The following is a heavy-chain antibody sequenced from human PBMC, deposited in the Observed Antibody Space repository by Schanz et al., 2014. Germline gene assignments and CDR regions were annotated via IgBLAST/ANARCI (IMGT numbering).Heavy chain of an antibody. V-gene: IGHV3-23*04. CDR2: MSGSGTTI. J-gene: IGHJ4*02. CDR3: ARDLISSGWYG. D-gene: IGHD6-19*01. Sequence: EVQLAESGGGLVQPGGSLRLSCVASGFTFFGSFAMSWVRQAPGKGLEWVSGMSGSGTTIYYADSVKGRFTISRDNAKNSLYLQMNSLRVEDTAVYYCARDLISSGWYGWGQGTLVTVSS. CDR1: GFTFFGSFA.